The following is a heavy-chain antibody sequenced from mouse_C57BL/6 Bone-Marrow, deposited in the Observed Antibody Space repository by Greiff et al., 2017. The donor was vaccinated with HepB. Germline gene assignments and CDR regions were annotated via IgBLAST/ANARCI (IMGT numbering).Heavy chain of an antibody. D-gene: IGHD1-1*01. J-gene: IGHJ3*01. Sequence: QVQLQQSGPELVKPGASVKISCKASGYAFSSSWMNWVKQRPGKGLEWIGRIYPGDGDTNYNGKFKGKATLTADKSSSTAYMQLSSLTSEDSAVYFCATMRDYYGSSSWFAYWGQGTLVTVSA. V-gene: IGHV1-82*01. CDR3: ATMRDYYGSSSWFAY. CDR1: GYAFSSSW. CDR2: IYPGDGDT.